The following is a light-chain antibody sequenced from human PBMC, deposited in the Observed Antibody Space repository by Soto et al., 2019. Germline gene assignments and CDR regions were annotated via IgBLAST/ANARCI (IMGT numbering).Light chain of an antibody. V-gene: IGKV1-5*03. CDR3: QQYNSYPLT. Sequence: DIQMTQSPSSLSASVGDRVTIICRASQSVSTRLAWYQQKPGKAPKLLIYKASSLESGVPSRFSGSGSGTEFTLTISSLQPDDFATYYCQQYNSYPLTFGGGTKVDIK. CDR2: KAS. J-gene: IGKJ4*01. CDR1: QSVSTR.